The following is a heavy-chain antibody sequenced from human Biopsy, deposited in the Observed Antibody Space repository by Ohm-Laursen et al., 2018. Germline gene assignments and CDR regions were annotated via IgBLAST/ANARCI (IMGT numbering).Heavy chain of an antibody. Sequence: APVKVSCKASGYDFLDFHIHWVRQVPGQGLEWIGHINPHTGVTKYAQKFLDRITMTGDTSISTAYMDLSRLTSADTGIYYCARPPGGVSTIGFDPWGQGTLVIVSS. V-gene: IGHV1-2*05. CDR2: INPHTGVT. CDR1: GYDFLDFH. CDR3: ARPPGGVSTIGFDP. J-gene: IGHJ5*02. D-gene: IGHD5/OR15-5a*01.